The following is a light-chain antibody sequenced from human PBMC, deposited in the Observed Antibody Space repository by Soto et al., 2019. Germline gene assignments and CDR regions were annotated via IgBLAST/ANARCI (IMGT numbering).Light chain of an antibody. V-gene: IGKV3-15*01. CDR2: GAS. CDR3: QHYSSWPLT. J-gene: IGKJ4*01. Sequence: EIVLTQSPATLSLSPGERATLSCRASQSVNTNLAWYQQKPGQAPRLLIYGASTRATGIPARFSGSGSGTEFTLTISSLQSEDFAVYYCQHYSSWPLTFGGGTKVDI. CDR1: QSVNTN.